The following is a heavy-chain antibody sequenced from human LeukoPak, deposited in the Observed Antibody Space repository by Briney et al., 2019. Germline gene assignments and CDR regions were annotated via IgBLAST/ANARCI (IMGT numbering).Heavy chain of an antibody. CDR1: GFTFSRYW. CDR2: INSDGRSR. CDR3: ARGNDILTGFDY. D-gene: IGHD3-9*01. J-gene: IGHJ4*02. V-gene: IGHV3-74*01. Sequence: GGSLKLSCAASGFTFSRYWMHWVRQAPGKGLVWVSRINSDGRSRSYADSVKGRFTISRDNAKNTLYLQMNSLRAEDTAVYYCARGNDILTGFDYWGQGTLVTVSS.